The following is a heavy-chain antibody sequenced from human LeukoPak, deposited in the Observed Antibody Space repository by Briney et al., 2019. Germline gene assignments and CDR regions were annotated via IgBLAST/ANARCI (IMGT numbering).Heavy chain of an antibody. D-gene: IGHD3-9*01. CDR3: ARGRGILKIFDY. J-gene: IGHJ4*02. CDR2: INHSGST. V-gene: IGHV4-34*01. Sequence: SETLSLTCAVYGGSFSGYYWSWIRQPPGKGLEWIGEINHSGSTNYNPSLKSRVTISVDTSKNQFSLKLSSVTAADTAVYFCARGRGILKIFDYWGQGTLVTDSS. CDR1: GGSFSGYY.